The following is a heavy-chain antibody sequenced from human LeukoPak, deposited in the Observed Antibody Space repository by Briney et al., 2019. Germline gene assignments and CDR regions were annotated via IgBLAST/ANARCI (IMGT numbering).Heavy chain of an antibody. CDR3: GSCYPAFDI. J-gene: IGHJ3*02. V-gene: IGHV4-39*01. CDR2: IYYSGST. Sequence: SETLSLTCTVSGGSNSSSSYYWGWIRQPPGKGLEWIGSIYYSGSTYYNPSLKSRVTISVDTSKNQFSLKLSSVTAADTAVYYCGSCYPAFDIWGQGTMVTVSS. D-gene: IGHD2-15*01. CDR1: GGSNSSSSYY.